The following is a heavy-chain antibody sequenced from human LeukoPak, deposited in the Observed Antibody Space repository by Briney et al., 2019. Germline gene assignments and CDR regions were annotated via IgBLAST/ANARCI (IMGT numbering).Heavy chain of an antibody. Sequence: PSETLSLTCAVYGGSFSGYYWSWIRQPPGKGLEWIGEINHSGSTNYNPSLKSRVTISVDTSKNQFSLKLSSVTAADTAVYYCARVASGRRDAGYFDYWGQGTLVTVSS. V-gene: IGHV4-34*01. CDR3: ARVASGRRDAGYFDY. D-gene: IGHD2-15*01. CDR1: GGSFSGYY. J-gene: IGHJ4*02. CDR2: INHSGST.